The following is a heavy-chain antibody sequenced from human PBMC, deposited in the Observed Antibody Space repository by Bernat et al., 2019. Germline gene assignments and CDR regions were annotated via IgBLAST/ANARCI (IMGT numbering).Heavy chain of an antibody. J-gene: IGHJ4*02. CDR3: ASGGNSGSRRFDY. Sequence: QVQLVESGGGVVQPGRSLSLSCAASGFTFSSYGMHWVRQAPGKGPEWVAVVSFDGNHKYYAESVRGRFIISRDNSKNTLYLQMNSLRAEDTAVYYCASGGNSGSRRFDYWGQGTLVTVSS. V-gene: IGHV3-33*08. CDR1: GFTFSSYG. D-gene: IGHD1-26*01. CDR2: VSFDGNHK.